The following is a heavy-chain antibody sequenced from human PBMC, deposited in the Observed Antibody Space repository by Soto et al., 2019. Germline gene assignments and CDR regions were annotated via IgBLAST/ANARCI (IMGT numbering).Heavy chain of an antibody. V-gene: IGHV3-21*01. CDR2: ISSSSSYI. CDR1: GFTFSSYS. CDR3: ARDRDGRIAAAGPPYYYYYGMDV. Sequence: EVQLVESGGGLVKPGGSLRLSCAASGFTFSSYSMNWVRQAPGKGLEWVSSISSSSSYIYYADSVKGRFTISRDNAKNSLYLQMNSLRAEDTPVYYCARDRDGRIAAAGPPYYYYYGMDVWGQGTTVTVSS. D-gene: IGHD6-13*01. J-gene: IGHJ6*02.